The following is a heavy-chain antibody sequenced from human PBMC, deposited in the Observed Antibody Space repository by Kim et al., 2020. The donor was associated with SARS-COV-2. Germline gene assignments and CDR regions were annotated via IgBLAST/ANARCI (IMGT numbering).Heavy chain of an antibody. V-gene: IGHV4-39*07. Sequence: PSLKSRVTISVDTSKNQFSLKLSSVTAADTAVYYCARDSVRPLLPNYFDYWGQGTLVTVSS. CDR3: ARDSVRPLLPNYFDY. J-gene: IGHJ4*02. D-gene: IGHD3-22*01.